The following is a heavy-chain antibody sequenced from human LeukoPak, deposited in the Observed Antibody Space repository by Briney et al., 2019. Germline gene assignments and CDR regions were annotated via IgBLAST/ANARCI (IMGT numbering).Heavy chain of an antibody. J-gene: IGHJ5*02. V-gene: IGHV6-1*01. D-gene: IGHD2-2*01. CDR3: ARRLTQYDCFDP. Sequence: SQTLSLTCAISGDSVSSNSVTWNWIRQSPSRGREWLGRTYYRSTWYNDYVVSVRGRITVNPDTSKNQFSLHLNSVTPEDTAVYYCARRLTQYDCFDPWGQGILVTVSS. CDR1: GDSVSSNSVT. CDR2: TYYRSTWYN.